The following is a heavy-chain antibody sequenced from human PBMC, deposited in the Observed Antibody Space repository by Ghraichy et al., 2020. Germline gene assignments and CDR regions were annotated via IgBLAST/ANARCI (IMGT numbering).Heavy chain of an antibody. Sequence: GGSLRLSCAASGFTFSSYSMNWVRQAPGKGLEWVSYISSSSSTIYYADSVKGRFTISRDNAKNSLYLQMNSLRAEDTAVYYCARDRHGYNLGDAFDIWGQGTMVTVSS. CDR2: ISSSSSTI. CDR3: ARDRHGYNLGDAFDI. J-gene: IGHJ3*02. CDR1: GFTFSSYS. V-gene: IGHV3-48*01. D-gene: IGHD5-24*01.